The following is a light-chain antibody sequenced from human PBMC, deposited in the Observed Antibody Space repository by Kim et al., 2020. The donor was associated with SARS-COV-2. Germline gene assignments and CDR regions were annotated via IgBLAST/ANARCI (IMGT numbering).Light chain of an antibody. CDR2: ASS. Sequence: DIQMTQSPSSLSASVGDTVTITCRASQGISGYLNWYQQKPGKAPKLLVYASSSLQSGVSSRFRGRGSGTDLTLTISSLQPEDFGTYYCQQSYHDRALTFGGGTKVDIK. CDR1: QGISGY. J-gene: IGKJ4*01. V-gene: IGKV1-39*01. CDR3: QQSYHDRALT.